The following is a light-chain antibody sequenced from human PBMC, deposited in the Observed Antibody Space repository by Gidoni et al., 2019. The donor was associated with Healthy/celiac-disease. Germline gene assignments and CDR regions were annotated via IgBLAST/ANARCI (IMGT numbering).Light chain of an antibody. CDR1: HAISSY. J-gene: IGKJ2*01. CDR3: QQYYSYPHT. V-gene: IGKV1-8*01. CDR2: AAS. Sequence: RITLSPSSFSASTGDRVTITSRASHAISSYLAWYQQKPGKAPKLLIYAASTLQSGVPSRFSGSGSGTDFTLTISCLQSEDFATYYCQQYYSYPHTFGQGTKLEIK.